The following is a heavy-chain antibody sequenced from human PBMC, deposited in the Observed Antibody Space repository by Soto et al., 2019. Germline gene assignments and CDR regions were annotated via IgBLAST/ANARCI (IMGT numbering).Heavy chain of an antibody. CDR3: ARDQYDSSGYYYLAYGMDV. CDR2: ISSSSTI. CDR1: GFTFSSYS. J-gene: IGHJ6*02. V-gene: IGHV3-48*02. D-gene: IGHD3-22*01. Sequence: GGSLRLSCAASGFTFSSYSMNWVRQAPGKGLEWVSYISSSSTIYYADSVKGRFTISRDNAKNSLYLQMNSLRDEDTAVYYCARDQYDSSGYYYLAYGMDVWGQGTTVTVS.